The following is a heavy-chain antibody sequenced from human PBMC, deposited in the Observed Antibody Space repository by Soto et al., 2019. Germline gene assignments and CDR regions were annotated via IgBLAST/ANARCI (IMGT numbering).Heavy chain of an antibody. CDR2: IYPDDSDT. CDR3: ARHSSGFAAFDI. D-gene: IGHD3-22*01. CDR1: GYSFTIYW. J-gene: IGHJ3*02. Sequence: GESLKISCKGSGYSFTIYWIAWVRQMPGKGLEWMGIIYPDDSDTRYSPSFQGQVTISADKSISTAFLQWSSLKASDTAMYYCARHSSGFAAFDIWGQGTMVTVSS. V-gene: IGHV5-51*01.